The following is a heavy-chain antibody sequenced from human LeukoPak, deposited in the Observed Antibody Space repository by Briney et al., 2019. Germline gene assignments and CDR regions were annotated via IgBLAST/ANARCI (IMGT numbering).Heavy chain of an antibody. CDR1: GGSISSYY. Sequence: PSETPSLTCTVSGGSISSYYWSWIRQPAGKGLEWIGRIYTSGSTNYNPSLKSRVTMSVDTSKNQFSLKLSSVTAADTAVYYCARPRRFGLTKSRWLHFDAFDIWGQGTMVTVSS. J-gene: IGHJ3*02. CDR3: ARPRRFGLTKSRWLHFDAFDI. CDR2: IYTSGST. D-gene: IGHD5-24*01. V-gene: IGHV4-4*07.